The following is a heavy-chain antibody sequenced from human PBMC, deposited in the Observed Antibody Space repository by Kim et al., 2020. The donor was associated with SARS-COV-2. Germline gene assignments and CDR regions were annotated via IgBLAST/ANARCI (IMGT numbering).Heavy chain of an antibody. CDR1: GGSISSGSYY. CDR2: IYTSGST. CDR3: ARGGGSGWYESPNWFDP. J-gene: IGHJ5*02. Sequence: SETLSLTCTVSGGSISSGSYYWSWIRQPAGKGLEWIGRIYTSGSTNYNPSLKSRVTISVDTSKNQFSLKLSSVTAADTAVYYCARGGGSGWYESPNWFDPWGQGTLVTVSS. D-gene: IGHD6-19*01. V-gene: IGHV4-61*02.